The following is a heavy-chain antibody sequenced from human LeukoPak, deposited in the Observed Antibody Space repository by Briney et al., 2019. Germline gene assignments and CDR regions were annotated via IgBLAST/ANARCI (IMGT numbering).Heavy chain of an antibody. CDR1: GYSFSNYW. V-gene: IGHV5-51*01. J-gene: IGHJ1*01. CDR2: IYPGDSDT. CDR3: ARLMGTYYYDSSGLQH. Sequence: GESLKISCKGSGYSFSNYWIGWVRQMPGKGLEWMGIIYPGDSDTRYSPSFQGQVTISADKSISTAYLQWSSLKASDTAMYYCARLMGTYYYDSSGLQHWGQGTLVTVSS. D-gene: IGHD3-22*01.